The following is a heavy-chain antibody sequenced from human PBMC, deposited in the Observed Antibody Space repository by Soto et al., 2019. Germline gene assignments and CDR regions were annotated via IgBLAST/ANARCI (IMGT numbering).Heavy chain of an antibody. V-gene: IGHV3-13*01. D-gene: IGHD3-3*01. Sequence: PGGSLRLSCAASGFTFSSYDMHWVRQATGKGLEWVSAIGTAGDTYYPGSVKGRFTTSRENAKNSLYLQMNSLRAGDTAVYYCARALRTYYDFWSGYYTGIEYYGMDVWGQGTTVTVSS. CDR2: IGTAGDT. CDR3: ARALRTYYDFWSGYYTGIEYYGMDV. CDR1: GFTFSSYD. J-gene: IGHJ6*02.